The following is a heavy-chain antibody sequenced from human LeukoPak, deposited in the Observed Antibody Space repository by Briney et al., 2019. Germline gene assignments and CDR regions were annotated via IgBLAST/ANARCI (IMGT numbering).Heavy chain of an antibody. V-gene: IGHV3-23*01. D-gene: IGHD7-27*01. CDR2: ISGRGANT. CDR3: AKATAPHLGYAFDI. CDR1: GFTFTNYA. J-gene: IGHJ3*02. Sequence: GGSLRLSCAASGFTFTNYAINWVRQAPGKGLEWVSAISGRGANTYYADSVKGRFTISRDNSKNTLYLQMSTLRAEATAVYYCAKATAPHLGYAFDIWGQGTMVIVFS.